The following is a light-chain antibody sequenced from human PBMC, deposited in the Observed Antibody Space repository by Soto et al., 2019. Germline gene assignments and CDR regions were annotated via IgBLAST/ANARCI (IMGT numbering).Light chain of an antibody. Sequence: QSVLTQPPSVSGAPGQRVTISCTGSSSNIGAGYRVHWYQHLPGTAPKLLIYDNNNRPSGVPDRFSGSKSGTSASLAITGLQAEDEADYYCQSYDNLSRVVFGGGTKLTVL. CDR2: DNN. CDR3: QSYDNLSRVV. CDR1: SSNIGAGYR. J-gene: IGLJ2*01. V-gene: IGLV1-40*01.